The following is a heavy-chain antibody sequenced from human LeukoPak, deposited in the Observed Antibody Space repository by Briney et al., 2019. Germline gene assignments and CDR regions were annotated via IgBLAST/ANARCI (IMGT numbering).Heavy chain of an antibody. J-gene: IGHJ3*02. CDR2: IYYSGST. V-gene: IGHV4-39*01. D-gene: IGHD2-2*01. CDR1: GGSISSSSYY. Sequence: PSETLSLTCTVSGGSISSSSYYWGWIRQPPGKGLEWIGSIYYSGSTSYNPSLKSRVTISVDTSKNQFSLKLSSVTAADTAVYYCASFPGDCSSTSCARVAFDIWGQGTMVTVSS. CDR3: ASFPGDCSSTSCARVAFDI.